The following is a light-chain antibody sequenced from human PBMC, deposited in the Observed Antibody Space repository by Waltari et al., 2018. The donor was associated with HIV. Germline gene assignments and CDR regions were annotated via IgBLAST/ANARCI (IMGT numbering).Light chain of an antibody. V-gene: IGLV1-47*01. CDR2: RNY. CDR1: SSNIGSSY. CDR3: AVWDDGLSGVV. Sequence: QSVLTQSPSASGTPGQRVTISCSGSSSNIGSSYVYWYQKVPGTAPKLLIYRNYQRPSGVPDRFSGSKSGTTASLAISGLRSEDEADYYCAVWDDGLSGVVFGGVTKLTVL. J-gene: IGLJ2*01.